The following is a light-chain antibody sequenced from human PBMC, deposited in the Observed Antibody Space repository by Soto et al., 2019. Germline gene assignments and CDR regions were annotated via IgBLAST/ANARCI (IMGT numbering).Light chain of an antibody. CDR3: QKYDSAPWT. J-gene: IGKJ1*01. CDR2: AAS. Sequence: DLQMTQSPSSLSASVGDRVTITCRASQGIRYYLAWYQQKPGKVPKLLIYAASTLQSGVPSRFSGSGSGTDFTLTISSLQPEDVATYYCQKYDSAPWTFGQGTKVEIK. CDR1: QGIRYY. V-gene: IGKV1-27*01.